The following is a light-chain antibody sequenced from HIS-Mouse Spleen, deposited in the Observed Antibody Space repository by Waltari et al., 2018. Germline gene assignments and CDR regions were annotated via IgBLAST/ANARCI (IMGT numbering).Light chain of an antibody. CDR2: EDS. V-gene: IGLV3-10*01. CDR1: ALPKKY. CDR3: YSTDSSGNHRV. J-gene: IGLJ2*01. Sequence: SHELTQPPSVSVSPGQTARITCSGDALPKKYAYWYQQKSGQAPVLVIYEDSKRPSGIPESFSGSSSGTMATLTISGAQVEDEADYYCYSTDSSGNHRVFGGGTKLTVL.